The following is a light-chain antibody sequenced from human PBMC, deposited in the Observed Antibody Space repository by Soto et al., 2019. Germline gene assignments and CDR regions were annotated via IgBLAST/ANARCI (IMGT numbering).Light chain of an antibody. V-gene: IGKV1-39*01. Sequence: DIQMTQSPSSLSASVGDRVTITCRASQSISSYLNGYQQKPGKAPKLLIYAASSLQSGVPSRFSGSGYGTDFTLTISSLPPEDFATYYCQQSYSTPPAFGQGTKLEIK. J-gene: IGKJ2*01. CDR3: QQSYSTPPA. CDR2: AAS. CDR1: QSISSY.